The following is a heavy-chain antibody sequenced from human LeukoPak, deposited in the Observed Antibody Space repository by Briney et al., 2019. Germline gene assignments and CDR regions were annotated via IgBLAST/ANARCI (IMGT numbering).Heavy chain of an antibody. CDR1: SGYISNSNYY. J-gene: IGHJ4*02. V-gene: IGHV4-61*05. D-gene: IGHD3-10*01. CDR3: ARAVGGDGSGSL. Sequence: SETLSLTCTVSSGYISNSNYYWGWVRQPPGKGLEWIGYIYYRVTSDYNPSLKSRVTMSVDMSTRQISLKLSSVTAADTAVYYCARAVGGDGSGSLWGPGTLVTVSS. CDR2: IYYRVTS.